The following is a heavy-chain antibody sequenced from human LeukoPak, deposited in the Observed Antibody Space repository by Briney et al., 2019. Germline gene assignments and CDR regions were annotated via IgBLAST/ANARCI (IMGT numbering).Heavy chain of an antibody. J-gene: IGHJ4*02. Sequence: ASVKVSCKASGYTFTSYYMHWVRQAPGQGLEWMGWINPNSGGTNYAQKFQGWVTMTRDTSISTAYMELSRLRSDDTAVYYCARVRGNGGNPYFDYWGQGTLVTVSS. CDR3: ARVRGNGGNPYFDY. V-gene: IGHV1-2*04. CDR1: GYTFTSYY. CDR2: INPNSGGT. D-gene: IGHD4-23*01.